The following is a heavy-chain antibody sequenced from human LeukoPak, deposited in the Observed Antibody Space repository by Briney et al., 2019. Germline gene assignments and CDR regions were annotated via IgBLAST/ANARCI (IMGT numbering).Heavy chain of an antibody. Sequence: GGSLRLSCAASGFTFSSYWMSWVRQAPGKGLEWVSNIKQEESEKYYVDSLKGRFTISRDNAKNSLYLQMNSLRAEDTAVYYCARDKIEGPTKLDYCGQGILVTASS. CDR2: IKQEESEK. J-gene: IGHJ4*02. D-gene: IGHD1-1*01. V-gene: IGHV3-7*01. CDR1: GFTFSSYW. CDR3: ARDKIEGPTKLDY.